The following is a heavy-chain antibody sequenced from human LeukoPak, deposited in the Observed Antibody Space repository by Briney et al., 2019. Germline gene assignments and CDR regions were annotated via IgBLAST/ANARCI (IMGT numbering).Heavy chain of an antibody. Sequence: GRSLRLSCAASGFTFSSYGMHWVRQAPGKGLEWVAVIWYDGSNKYYADSVKGRFTISRDNSKNTLYLQMNSLRAEDTAVYYCARKLEQWLVDYWGQGTLLTVSS. CDR1: GFTFSSYG. J-gene: IGHJ4*02. CDR2: IWYDGSNK. V-gene: IGHV3-33*01. CDR3: ARKLEQWLVDY. D-gene: IGHD6-19*01.